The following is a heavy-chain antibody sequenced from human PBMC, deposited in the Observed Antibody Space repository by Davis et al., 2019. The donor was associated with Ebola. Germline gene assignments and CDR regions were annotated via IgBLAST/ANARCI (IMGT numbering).Heavy chain of an antibody. CDR2: IYHSGST. CDR3: ARVIVATIAPFDY. Sequence: MPGGSLRLSCAVSGGSISSSNWWSWVRQPPGKGLEWIGEIYHSGSTNYNPSLKSRVTISVDTSKNQFSLKLSSVTAADTAVYYCARVIVATIAPFDYWGQGTLVTVSS. CDR1: GGSISSSNW. J-gene: IGHJ4*02. V-gene: IGHV4-4*02. D-gene: IGHD5-12*01.